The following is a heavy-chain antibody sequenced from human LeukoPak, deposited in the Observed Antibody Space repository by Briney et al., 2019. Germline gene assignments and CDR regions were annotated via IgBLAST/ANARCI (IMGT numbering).Heavy chain of an antibody. Sequence: GGSLRLSCGASGFTLNSYNMNWVRHAPGKGRGWVSYISSSSSIIYYTDSVKGRFTISRDNANNSLYLQMNSLRAEDTAMYFCAGDDSSGYFFDCWGQGTLVTVSS. CDR1: GFTLNSYN. CDR3: AGDDSSGYFFDC. J-gene: IGHJ4*02. CDR2: ISSSSSII. V-gene: IGHV3-48*01. D-gene: IGHD3-22*01.